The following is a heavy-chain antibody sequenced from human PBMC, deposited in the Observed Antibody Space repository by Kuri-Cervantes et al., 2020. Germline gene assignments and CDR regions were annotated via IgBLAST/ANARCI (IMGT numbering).Heavy chain of an antibody. CDR3: ARDLQSTGTTGYNWFDP. V-gene: IGHV1-69*05. J-gene: IGHJ5*02. CDR2: IIPIFGTA. Sequence: SVKVSCKASGGTFSSYAISWVRQAPGQGLEWMGGIIPIFGTANYAQKFQGRVTITTDESTSTAYMELSSLRSEDTAVYYCARDLQSTGTTGYNWFDPWGQGTLVTVSS. D-gene: IGHD1-1*01. CDR1: GGTFSSYA.